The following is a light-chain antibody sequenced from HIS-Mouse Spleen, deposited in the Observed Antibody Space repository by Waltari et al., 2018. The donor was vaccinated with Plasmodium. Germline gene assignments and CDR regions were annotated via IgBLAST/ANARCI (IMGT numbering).Light chain of an antibody. CDR3: QQYYSTPYT. Sequence: DIVMTQSPDSLAVSLGERATINCKSSQSVLYSSNNKNYLACYQQKPGQPPKLLIYWASTVESGVPDRFSGSGSATDFTLTISSLQAEDVAVYYCQQYYSTPYTFGQGTKLESK. CDR1: QSVLYSSNNKNY. J-gene: IGKJ2*01. V-gene: IGKV4-1*01. CDR2: WAS.